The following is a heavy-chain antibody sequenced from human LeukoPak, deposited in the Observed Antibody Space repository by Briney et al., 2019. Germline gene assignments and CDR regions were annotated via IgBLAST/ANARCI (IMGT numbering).Heavy chain of an antibody. D-gene: IGHD1-26*01. CDR2: INHSGST. J-gene: IGHJ4*02. CDR3: AREGAGGFDY. Sequence: SETLSLTCAVDGASVSGYYWSSIRQPPGKGLEWIGEINHSGSTNYNPSLKSRVTISVDTSKNQFSLKLSSVTAADTAVYYCAREGAGGFDYWGQGTLVTVSS. CDR1: GASVSGYY. V-gene: IGHV4-34*01.